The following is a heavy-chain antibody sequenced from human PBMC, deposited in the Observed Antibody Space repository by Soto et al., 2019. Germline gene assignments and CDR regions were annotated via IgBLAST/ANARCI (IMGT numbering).Heavy chain of an antibody. Sequence: ASVKVSCKASGYTFTSYGISWVRQAPGQGLEWMGWISAYNGNTNYAQKLQGRVTMTTDTSTSTAYMELRSLRSDDTAVYYCARDEEIGGYCSGGSCYSLSDDAFDIWGQGTMGTVSS. CDR3: ARDEEIGGYCSGGSCYSLSDDAFDI. D-gene: IGHD2-15*01. V-gene: IGHV1-18*01. CDR1: GYTFTSYG. J-gene: IGHJ3*02. CDR2: ISAYNGNT.